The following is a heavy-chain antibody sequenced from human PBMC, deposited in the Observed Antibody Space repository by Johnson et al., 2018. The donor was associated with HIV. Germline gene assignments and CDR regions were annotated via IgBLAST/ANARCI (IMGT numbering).Heavy chain of an antibody. J-gene: IGHJ3*02. CDR2: LFSGGSI. CDR1: GFTVSSYY. CDR3: ARVATADDDAFDI. V-gene: IGHV3-66*01. D-gene: IGHD5-18*01. Sequence: VQLVESGGGLVQPGGSLRLSCAASGFTVSSYYMSWVRQAPGKGLEWVSVLFSGGSIYFADSVKGRFTISRDNSKNTLYLQMNSLRAEDTALYYCARVATADDDAFDIWGLGTMVTVSS.